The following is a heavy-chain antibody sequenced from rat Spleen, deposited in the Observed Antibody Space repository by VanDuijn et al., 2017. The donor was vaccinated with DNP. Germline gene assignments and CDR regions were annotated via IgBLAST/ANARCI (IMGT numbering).Heavy chain of an antibody. V-gene: IGHV5-25*01. D-gene: IGHD1-6*01. CDR2: SSPSGSRT. CDR3: ATHQGVRIITPYNWFAY. Sequence: EVQLVESGGGLVQPGRSLKLSCAASGFSFRNYYMAWVRQAPKKGLEWVAASSPSGSRTYYADSVKGRFTISRDNAKSTLYLQMDSLRSEDTATYYCATHQGVRIITPYNWFAYWGQGTLVTVSS. J-gene: IGHJ3*01. CDR1: GFSFRNYY.